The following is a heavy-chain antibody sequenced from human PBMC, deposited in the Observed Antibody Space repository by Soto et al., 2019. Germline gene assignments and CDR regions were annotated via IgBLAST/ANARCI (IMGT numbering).Heavy chain of an antibody. CDR1: GFTFSSYS. D-gene: IGHD3-3*01. CDR3: ARDTQDDFWSGYYRDY. J-gene: IGHJ4*02. Sequence: EVQMVESGGGLVQPGGSLRLSCAASGFTFSSYSMNWVRQAPGKGLEWVSYISSSSSTIYYADSVKGRFTISRDNAKNSLELQMNSLRDEDTAVYYCARDTQDDFWSGYYRDYWGQGTLVTVSS. CDR2: ISSSSSTI. V-gene: IGHV3-48*02.